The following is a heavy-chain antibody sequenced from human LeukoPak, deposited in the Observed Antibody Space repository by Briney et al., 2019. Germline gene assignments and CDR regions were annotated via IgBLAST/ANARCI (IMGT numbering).Heavy chain of an antibody. Sequence: PGGSLRLSCAASGFTVSSNYMSWVRQAPGKGLEWVSSISSSSSYIYYADSVKGRFTISRDNAKNSLYLQMNSLRAEDTAVYYCARDRAFFSRGSMDVWGKGTTVTVSS. D-gene: IGHD3-10*01. J-gene: IGHJ6*04. V-gene: IGHV3-21*01. CDR3: ARDRAFFSRGSMDV. CDR2: ISSSSSYI. CDR1: GFTVSSNY.